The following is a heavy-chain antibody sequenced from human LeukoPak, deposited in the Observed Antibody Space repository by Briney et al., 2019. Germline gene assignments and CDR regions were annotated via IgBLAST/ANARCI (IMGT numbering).Heavy chain of an antibody. J-gene: IGHJ5*02. CDR1: GYTFTSYG. CDR3: ARGEERLRTNWFDP. CDR2: ISAYNGNT. V-gene: IGHV1-18*01. Sequence: ASVKDSCKASGYTFTSYGISWVRQAPGQGLEWMGWISAYNGNTNYAQKLQGRVTMTTDTSTSTAYMELRSLRSDGTAVYYCARGEERLRTNWFDPWGQGTLVTVSS. D-gene: IGHD5-12*01.